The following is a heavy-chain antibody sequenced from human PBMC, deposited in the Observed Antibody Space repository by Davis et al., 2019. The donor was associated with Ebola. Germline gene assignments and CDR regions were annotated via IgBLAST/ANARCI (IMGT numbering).Heavy chain of an antibody. CDR2: ISSMGGTR. J-gene: IGHJ6*04. D-gene: IGHD5-18*01. CDR3: AKDSDVDTAMVYYGMDV. CDR1: GFTFSAFG. Sequence: GESLKISCAASGFTFSAFGVDWVRQAPGKGLEWISYISSMGGTRDYADSVKGRFTISRDNSKNSLYLQMNSLRTEDTALYYCAKDSDVDTAMVYYGMDVWGKGTTVTVSS. V-gene: IGHV3-48*04.